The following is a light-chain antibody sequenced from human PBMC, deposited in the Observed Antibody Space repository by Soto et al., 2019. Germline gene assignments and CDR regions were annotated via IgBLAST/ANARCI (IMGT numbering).Light chain of an antibody. CDR2: VAS. Sequence: IQMTQSPSSLSASVGDTVTVTCRASQGIRNYLNWFQQKPGKAPKRLISVASTLQSGVPSRFSGSGSGTEFTLTISSLQPEDSATYYCLQRSDWRTFGRGTKGDIK. CDR3: LQRSDWRT. J-gene: IGKJ4*02. V-gene: IGKV1-17*01. CDR1: QGIRNY.